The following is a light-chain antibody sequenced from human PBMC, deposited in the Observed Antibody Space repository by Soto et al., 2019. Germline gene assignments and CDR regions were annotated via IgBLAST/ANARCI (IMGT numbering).Light chain of an antibody. CDR2: DVS. Sequence: QSVLTQPASVSGSPGQSITISCTGTSSDVGAYNYVSWYQQHPGKAPKVMIYDVSDRPSGVSIRFSGSKSGTTASLTISGLQAEDEADYYCSSFTTSNTWVFGGGTQLTVL. J-gene: IGLJ3*02. CDR3: SSFTTSNTWV. CDR1: SSDVGAYNY. V-gene: IGLV2-14*03.